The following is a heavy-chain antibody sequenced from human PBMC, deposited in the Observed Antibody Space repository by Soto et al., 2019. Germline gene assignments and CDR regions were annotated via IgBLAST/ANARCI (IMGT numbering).Heavy chain of an antibody. CDR1: GFTFSSYA. CDR3: AGAPSSSWYDRINWFDP. D-gene: IGHD6-13*01. CDR2: ISYDGSNK. Sequence: QVQLVESGGGVVQPGRSLRLSCAASGFTFSSYAMHWVRQAPGKGLEWVAVISYDGSNKYYADSVKGRFTISRDNSKNTLYPQMNSLRAEDTAVYYCAGAPSSSWYDRINWFDPWGQGTLVTVSS. J-gene: IGHJ5*02. V-gene: IGHV3-30-3*01.